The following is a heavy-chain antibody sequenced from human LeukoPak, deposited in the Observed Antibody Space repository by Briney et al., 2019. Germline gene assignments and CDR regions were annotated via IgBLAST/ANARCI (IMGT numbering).Heavy chain of an antibody. Sequence: GESLRLSCAASGFTFSAYAMNWVRQAPGKGLEWVSLISARGGSTYYADSVKGRFTISRDNSKNTLYLQMHSLRDEDTAVYYCASWGDVGSSSWYFGPFDFWGQGTLVTVSS. V-gene: IGHV3-23*01. CDR2: ISARGGST. J-gene: IGHJ4*02. CDR1: GFTFSAYA. CDR3: ASWGDVGSSSWYFGPFDF. D-gene: IGHD6-13*01.